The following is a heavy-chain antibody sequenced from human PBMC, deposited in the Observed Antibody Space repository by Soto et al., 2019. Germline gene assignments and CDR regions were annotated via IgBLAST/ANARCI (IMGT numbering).Heavy chain of an antibody. Sequence: PSETLSLTCTVSGDYISSYSWSWIRQHTGKGLEWIGNIHYNGNTKYSPSLKSRVTMSVDTSKNHFSLKLISVTTADTAVYFCAREGNLGRWIQPLDSWGQGTLVTVSS. D-gene: IGHD2-2*03. CDR2: IHYNGNT. CDR3: AREGNLGRWIQPLDS. J-gene: IGHJ4*02. CDR1: GDYISSYS. V-gene: IGHV4-59*01.